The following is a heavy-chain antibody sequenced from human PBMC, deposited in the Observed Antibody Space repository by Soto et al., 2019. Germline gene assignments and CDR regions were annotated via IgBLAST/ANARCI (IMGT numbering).Heavy chain of an antibody. CDR3: ARTVGPGDYGIYYFEY. CDR2: IYPGDSDT. Sequence: PGESLKISCKGSGYRFTTYWIAWVRLMPGKGLEWMGLIYPGDSDTRYSPSFQGQVSISADKSIGTAYLQWTTLKASDTAMYYCARTVGPGDYGIYYFEYWGQGTLVTVSS. J-gene: IGHJ4*02. CDR1: GYRFTTYW. V-gene: IGHV5-51*01. D-gene: IGHD4-17*01.